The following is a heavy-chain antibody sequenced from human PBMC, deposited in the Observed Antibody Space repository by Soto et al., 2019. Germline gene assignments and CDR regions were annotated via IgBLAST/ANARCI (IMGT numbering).Heavy chain of an antibody. D-gene: IGHD2-2*01. Sequence: SETLSLTCTVSGGSISSSSYYWGWIRQPPGKGLEWIGSIYYSGSTYYNPSLKSRVTISVDTSKNQFSLKLSSVTAADTAVYYCARVIVVVPAAQIAVNWFDTWGQGTLVTVSS. J-gene: IGHJ5*02. V-gene: IGHV4-39*01. CDR3: ARVIVVVPAAQIAVNWFDT. CDR2: IYYSGST. CDR1: GGSISSSSYY.